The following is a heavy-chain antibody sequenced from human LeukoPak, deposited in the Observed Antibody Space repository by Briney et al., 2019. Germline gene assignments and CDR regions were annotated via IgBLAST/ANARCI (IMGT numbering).Heavy chain of an antibody. Sequence: GGSLRLSCAASGFTFSSYAMSWVRQAPGKGLEWVSAIRGSGGSTYYADSVKGRFTISRDNSKNTLYLQMNSLRAEDTAVYYCAKHTVVVPAATQVFDYWGQGTLVTVSS. J-gene: IGHJ4*02. D-gene: IGHD2-2*01. CDR3: AKHTVVVPAATQVFDY. CDR1: GFTFSSYA. CDR2: IRGSGGST. V-gene: IGHV3-23*01.